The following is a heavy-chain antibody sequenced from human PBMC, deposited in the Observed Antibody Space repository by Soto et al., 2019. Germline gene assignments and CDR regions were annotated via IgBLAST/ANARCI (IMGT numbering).Heavy chain of an antibody. CDR1: GGTFSSYA. Sequence: SVKVSCKASGGTFSSYAISWVRQAPGQGLEWMGGIIPIFGTANYAQKFQGRVTITADKSTSTAYMELSSLRSEDTAVYYCARDYCSSTSCYTGYYYGMDVWGQGTTVTV. CDR3: ARDYCSSTSCYTGYYYGMDV. D-gene: IGHD2-2*02. CDR2: IIPIFGTA. J-gene: IGHJ6*02. V-gene: IGHV1-69*06.